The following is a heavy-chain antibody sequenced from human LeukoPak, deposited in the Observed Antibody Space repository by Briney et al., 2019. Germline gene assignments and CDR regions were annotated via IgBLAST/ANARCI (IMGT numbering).Heavy chain of an antibody. D-gene: IGHD1-14*01. V-gene: IGHV4-61*09. Sequence: PSQTLTLTCTVSGGSISCGSYYWTWIRQPAGKGLEWIGHIYTSGATSYNPSLQSRVTISVDTSKHEFSLKLTSLTAADTAVYYCARTGGGVGWFGTIDSWGQGTLVTVSS. CDR3: ARTGGGVGWFGTIDS. CDR1: GGSISCGSYY. CDR2: IYTSGAT. J-gene: IGHJ4*02.